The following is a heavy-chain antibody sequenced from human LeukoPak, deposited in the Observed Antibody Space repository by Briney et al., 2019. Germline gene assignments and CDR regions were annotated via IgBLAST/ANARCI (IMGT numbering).Heavy chain of an antibody. CDR1: GYTFTGYY. CDR2: INPNSGGT. CDR3: AREGRYYYYYYMDV. J-gene: IGHJ6*03. V-gene: IGHV1-2*02. Sequence: EASVKVSCKASGYTFTGYYMHWVRQAPGQGLEWMGWINPNSGGTNYAQKFQGRVTMTTDTSTSTAYMELRSLRSDDTAVYYCAREGRYYYYYYMDVRGKGTTVTVSS.